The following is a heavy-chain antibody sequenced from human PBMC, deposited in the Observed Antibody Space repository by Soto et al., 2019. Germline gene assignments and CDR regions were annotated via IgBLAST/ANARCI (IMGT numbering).Heavy chain of an antibody. CDR3: ASLTIAARPDFDY. Sequence: SVKVSCKASGGTFSSYTISWVRQAPGQGLEWMGRIIPILGIANYAQKFQGRVTITADKSTSTAYMELSSLRSEDTAVYYCASLTIAARPDFDYWGQGTLVTVSS. J-gene: IGHJ4*02. CDR1: GGTFSSYT. CDR2: IIPILGIA. D-gene: IGHD6-6*01. V-gene: IGHV1-69*02.